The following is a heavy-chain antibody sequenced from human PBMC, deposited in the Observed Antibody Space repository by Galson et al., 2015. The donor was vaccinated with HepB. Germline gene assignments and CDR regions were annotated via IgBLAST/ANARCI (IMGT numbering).Heavy chain of an antibody. J-gene: IGHJ4*02. D-gene: IGHD3-9*01. V-gene: IGHV1-18*04. CDR1: GYTFTSYG. CDR2: ISAYNGNT. Sequence: SVKVSCKASGYTFTSYGISWVRQAPGQGLVWMGWISAYNGNTNYAQKLQGRVTMTTDTSTSTAYMELRSLRSDDTAVYYCARDRRYFDWLLPCDYWGQGTLVTVSS. CDR3: ARDRRYFDWLLPCDY.